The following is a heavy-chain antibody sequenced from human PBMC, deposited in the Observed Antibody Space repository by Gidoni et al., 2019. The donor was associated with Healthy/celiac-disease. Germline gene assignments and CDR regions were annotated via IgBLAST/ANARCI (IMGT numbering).Heavy chain of an antibody. Sequence: EVQLLESGGGLVQPGGSLRLSCAAPGFTFSSYAMRWVRQAPGKGLDCVSASRGSGGSTYYADSVKGRFTISRDNSKNTLYLQMNSLRAEDTAVYYCAKEGRVIWFGELLPYYFDYWGQGTLVTVSS. D-gene: IGHD3-10*01. CDR3: AKEGRVIWFGELLPYYFDY. CDR2: SRGSGGST. J-gene: IGHJ4*02. CDR1: GFTFSSYA. V-gene: IGHV3-23*01.